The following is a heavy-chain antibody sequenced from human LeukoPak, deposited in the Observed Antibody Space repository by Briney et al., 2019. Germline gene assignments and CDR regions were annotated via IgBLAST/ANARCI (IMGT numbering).Heavy chain of an antibody. CDR2: FYHSAKT. D-gene: IGHD6-6*01. V-gene: IGHV4-39*07. J-gene: IGHJ4*02. CDR3: ARTSYYFDY. CDR1: GVSIVSSASC. Sequence: SETLSLACTVSGVSIVSSASCWTWIRQTPEKGLQWIGSFYHSAKTYYNPSLRSRVTISGDTSKNQFSLKLSSVTAADTAVYYCARTSYYFDYWGQGTLVTVSS.